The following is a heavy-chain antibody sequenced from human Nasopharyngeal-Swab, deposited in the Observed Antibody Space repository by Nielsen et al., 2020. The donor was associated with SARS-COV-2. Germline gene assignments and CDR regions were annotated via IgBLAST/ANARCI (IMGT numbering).Heavy chain of an antibody. V-gene: IGHV4-34*01. CDR2: INHSGST. CDR1: GGSFSGYY. Sequence: SQILSLTCAVYGGSFSGYYWSWIRQPPGKGLEWIGEINHSGSTNYNPSLKSRVTISVDTSKNQFSLKLSSVTAADTAVYYCAREPERVVLVRGGPACYMDVWGKGTTVTVS. D-gene: IGHD1-14*01. J-gene: IGHJ6*03. CDR3: AREPERVVLVRGGPACYMDV.